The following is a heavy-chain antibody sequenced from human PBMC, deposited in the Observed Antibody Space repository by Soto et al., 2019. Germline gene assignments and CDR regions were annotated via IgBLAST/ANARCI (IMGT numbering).Heavy chain of an antibody. CDR3: ARAHSSSDAFDI. Sequence: GASVKVSCKASGGTFSXYTICWVRQAPGQGLEWMGRIIPILGIANYAQKFQGRVTITADKSTSTAYMELSSLRSEDTAVYYCARAHSSSDAFDIWGQGTMVTVSS. CDR1: GGTFSXYT. D-gene: IGHD6-6*01. CDR2: IIPILGIA. V-gene: IGHV1-69*02. J-gene: IGHJ3*02.